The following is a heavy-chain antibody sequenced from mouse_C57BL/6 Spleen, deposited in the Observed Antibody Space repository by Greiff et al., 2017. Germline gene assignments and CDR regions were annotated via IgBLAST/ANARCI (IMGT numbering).Heavy chain of an antibody. CDR2: IDPEGGEN. CDR1: GFNIKDYY. Sequence: EVQLQQSGAELVKPGASVKLSCTASGFNIKDYYMHWVKQRTEKGLEWVGRIDPEGGENKYAPKFQGKATITADTSSNPASLQLSSLTSEDTAVYYCAYYDYDGRYFDVWGTGTTVTVSS. V-gene: IGHV14-2*01. J-gene: IGHJ1*03. CDR3: AYYDYDGRYFDV. D-gene: IGHD2-4*01.